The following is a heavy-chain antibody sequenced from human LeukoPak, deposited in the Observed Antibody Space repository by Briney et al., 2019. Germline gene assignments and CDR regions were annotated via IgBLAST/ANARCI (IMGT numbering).Heavy chain of an antibody. CDR3: ARATRDSSSWYGGSWFDP. CDR1: GGSISSYY. Sequence: PSETLSLTCTVSGGSISSYYWSWIRQPPGKGLEWIGYVYYSGSTNYNPSLKSRVTISVDTSKNQFSLKLSSVTAADTAVYYCARATRDSSSWYGGSWFDPWGQGTLVTVSS. J-gene: IGHJ5*02. V-gene: IGHV4-59*08. D-gene: IGHD6-13*01. CDR2: VYYSGST.